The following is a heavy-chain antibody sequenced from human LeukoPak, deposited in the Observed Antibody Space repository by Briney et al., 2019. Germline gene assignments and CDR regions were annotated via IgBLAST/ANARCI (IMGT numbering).Heavy chain of an antibody. CDR1: GGSISSYY. J-gene: IGHJ4*02. V-gene: IGHV4-59*01. D-gene: IGHD5-24*01. CDR3: AGRDGYNSRRPFDY. Sequence: SETLSLTCTVSGGSISSYYWSWIRQPPGKGLGWIGYIYYSGSTNYNPSLKSRVTISVDTSKNQFSLKLSSVTAADTAVYYCAGRDGYNSRRPFDYWGQGTLVTVSS. CDR2: IYYSGST.